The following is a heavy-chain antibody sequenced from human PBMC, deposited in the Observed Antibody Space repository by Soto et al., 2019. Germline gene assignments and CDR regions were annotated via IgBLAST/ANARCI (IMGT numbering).Heavy chain of an antibody. CDR1: GFTFSDYW. D-gene: IGHD3-22*01. V-gene: IGHV3-7*03. CDR2: IKQDGNEK. Sequence: GGSLRLSCADSGFTFSDYWISWVRQAPGKGLEWVANIKQDGNEKYYVDSVKGRFTISRDNAKNSLYLQMNSLRAEDTAVYYCARDLTADSSGFDYWGQGT. J-gene: IGHJ4*02. CDR3: ARDLTADSSGFDY.